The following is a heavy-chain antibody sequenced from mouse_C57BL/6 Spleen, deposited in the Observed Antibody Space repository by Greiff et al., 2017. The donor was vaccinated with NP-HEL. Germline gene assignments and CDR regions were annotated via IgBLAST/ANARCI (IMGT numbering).Heavy chain of an antibody. CDR3: ARSPIYYYGSSRRLDAMDY. V-gene: IGHV2-6*03. J-gene: IGHJ4*01. CDR2: IWSDGST. CDR1: GFSLTSYG. D-gene: IGHD1-1*01. Sequence: QVQLQQSGPGLVAPSQSLSITCTVSGFSLTSYGVHWVRQPPGKGLEWLVVIWSDGSTTYNSALKSRLSISKDNSKSQVFLKMNSLQTDDTAMYYCARSPIYYYGSSRRLDAMDYWGQGTSVTVSS.